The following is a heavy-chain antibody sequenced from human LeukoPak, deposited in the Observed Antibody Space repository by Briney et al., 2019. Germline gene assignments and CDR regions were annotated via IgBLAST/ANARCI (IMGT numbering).Heavy chain of an antibody. CDR1: GYTFTSYD. V-gene: IGHV1-2*02. CDR3: AREGRYFDWLLPFDY. J-gene: IGHJ4*02. Sequence: ASVKVSCKASGYTFTSYDINWVRQATGQGLEWMGWMNPNSGGTNYAQKFQGRVTMTRDMSISTAYMELSRLRSDDTAVYYCAREGRYFDWLLPFDYWGQGTLVTVSS. CDR2: MNPNSGGT. D-gene: IGHD3-9*01.